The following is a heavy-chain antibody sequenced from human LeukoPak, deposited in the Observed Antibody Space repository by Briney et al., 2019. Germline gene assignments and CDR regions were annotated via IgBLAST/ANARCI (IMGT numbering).Heavy chain of an antibody. J-gene: IGHJ3*02. Sequence: PSETLSLTCTVSGGSISSHYWSWIRQPPGKGLEWIGYIYHSGSTNYNPSLKSRVTISVDTSKNQFSLKLSSVTAADTAVYYCARVSVYDAFDIWGQGTMVTVSS. CDR2: IYHSGST. V-gene: IGHV4-59*11. D-gene: IGHD1-14*01. CDR3: ARVSVYDAFDI. CDR1: GGSISSHY.